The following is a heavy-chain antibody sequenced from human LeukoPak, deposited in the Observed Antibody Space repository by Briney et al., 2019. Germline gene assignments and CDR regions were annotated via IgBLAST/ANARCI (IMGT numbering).Heavy chain of an antibody. CDR1: GGSISSYY. D-gene: IGHD3-16*01. Sequence: SETLCLTCTVSGGSISSYYWSWIRQPAGKGLEWIGRIYTSGSTNYNPSLKSRVTISVDKSKNQLSLKLSSVTAADTAVYNCARDWGGRGYLFDYWGQGTLLTVSS. V-gene: IGHV4-4*07. J-gene: IGHJ4*02. CDR3: ARDWGGRGYLFDY. CDR2: IYTSGST.